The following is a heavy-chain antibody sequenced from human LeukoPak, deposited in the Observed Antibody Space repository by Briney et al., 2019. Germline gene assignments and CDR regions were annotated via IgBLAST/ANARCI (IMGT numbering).Heavy chain of an antibody. CDR1: GFTFDDYA. CDR3: AKSFRTDYRGIDI. Sequence: GGSLRLSCAASGFTFDDYAMHWVRQAPGKGLEWVSGISWNSGSIGYADSVKGRFTISRDNAKNSLYLQMNSLRAEDTALYYCAKSFRTDYRGIDIWSQGTMVTVSS. D-gene: IGHD4-11*01. CDR2: ISWNSGSI. V-gene: IGHV3-9*01. J-gene: IGHJ3*02.